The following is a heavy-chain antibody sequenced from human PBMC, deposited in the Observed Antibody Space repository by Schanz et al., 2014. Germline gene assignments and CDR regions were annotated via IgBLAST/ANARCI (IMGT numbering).Heavy chain of an antibody. D-gene: IGHD6-13*01. V-gene: IGHV1-8*01. Sequence: QVQLIQSGAEVKKPGASVKVSCTASGYTFTSYDINWVRQAPGQGLEWLGWMNPNSGNPGFAQKFRGRVTMTRNTSMSTAYMEWSSLRSEDTAVYYCARDGVDAAAGGNYWGQGTLVTVSS. J-gene: IGHJ4*02. CDR3: ARDGVDAAAGGNY. CDR1: GYTFTSYD. CDR2: MNPNSGNP.